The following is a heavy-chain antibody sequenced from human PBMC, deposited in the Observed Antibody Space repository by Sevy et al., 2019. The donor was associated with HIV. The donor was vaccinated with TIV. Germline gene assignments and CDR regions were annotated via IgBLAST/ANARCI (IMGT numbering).Heavy chain of an antibody. J-gene: IGHJ4*02. Sequence: GGSLRLSCAASGFTFSDYSMHWVRQAPGKGLEWVAVISYDGRNNKYNVDSLKGRFTISRDNSKNTLFLQVNSLRAEDSAIYYCARDRGEILRSAFDYWGQGTLVTVSS. V-gene: IGHV3-30*14. D-gene: IGHD3-16*01. CDR1: GFTFSDYS. CDR2: ISYDGRNNK. CDR3: ARDRGEILRSAFDY.